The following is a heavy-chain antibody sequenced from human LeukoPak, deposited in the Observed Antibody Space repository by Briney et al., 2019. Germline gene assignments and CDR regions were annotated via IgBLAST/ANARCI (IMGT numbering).Heavy chain of an antibody. J-gene: IGHJ4*02. CDR2: IGGTGVRT. CDR1: GFPFSDYV. CDR3: AKDRLGGPYFFHY. Sequence: GGSLRLSCAASGFPFSDYVMHWVRQAPGKGLEWVSTIGGTGVRTYYADSVKGRFTISRDNSKNTLYLQINSLRAEDTAVYFCAKDRLGGPYFFHYWGQGTLVTVSS. V-gene: IGHV3-23*01. D-gene: IGHD3-16*01.